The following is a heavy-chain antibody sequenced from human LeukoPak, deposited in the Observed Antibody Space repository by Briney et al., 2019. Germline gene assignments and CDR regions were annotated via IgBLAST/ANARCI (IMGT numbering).Heavy chain of an antibody. CDR2: ISSSSSTI. D-gene: IGHD2-21*02. CDR1: GFSVTSNY. CDR3: ARGVTFDY. Sequence: GGSLTLSCAASGFSVTSNYMSWVRQAPGKGLEWVSYISSSSSTIYYADSVKGRFTISRDNAKNSLYLQMSSLRAEDTAVYYCARGVTFDYWGQGTLVTVSS. V-gene: IGHV3-48*01. J-gene: IGHJ4*02.